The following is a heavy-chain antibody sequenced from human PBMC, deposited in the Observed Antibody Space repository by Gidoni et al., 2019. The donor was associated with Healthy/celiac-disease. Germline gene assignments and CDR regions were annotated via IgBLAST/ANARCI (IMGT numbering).Heavy chain of an antibody. CDR1: GGTFSSYT. CDR3: ARGSPPIKGSLEGYYYGMDV. D-gene: IGHD2-21*01. V-gene: IGHV1-69*02. J-gene: IGHJ6*02. Sequence: QVQLVQSGAEVKKPGSSVKVSCKDSGGTFSSYTIRWVRQAPGQGREWMGRIIPILGIANYAQKFQGRVTITADKSTSTAYMELSSLRSEDTAVYYCARGSPPIKGSLEGYYYGMDVWGQGTTVTVSS. CDR2: IIPILGIA.